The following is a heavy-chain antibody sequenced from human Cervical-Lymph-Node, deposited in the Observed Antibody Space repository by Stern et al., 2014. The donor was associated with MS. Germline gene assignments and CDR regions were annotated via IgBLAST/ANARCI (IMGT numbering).Heavy chain of an antibody. CDR3: ARAGGGGSYTFDY. CDR1: GFTFSDHY. Sequence: EVHLVESGGGLVQPGGSLRLSCAVSGFTFSDHYMDWVRQAPGRGLEWVGRTSHNDNSYSTEYASSVKGSITVSSDDSEDSISWQMNSLKTEDTAVYYGARAGGGGSYTFDYWGQGTLVTVSS. D-gene: IGHD1-26*01. CDR2: TSHNDNSYST. V-gene: IGHV3-72*01. J-gene: IGHJ4*02.